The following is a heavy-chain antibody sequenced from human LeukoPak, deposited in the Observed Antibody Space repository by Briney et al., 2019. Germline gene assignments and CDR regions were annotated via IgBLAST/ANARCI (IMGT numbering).Heavy chain of an antibody. Sequence: GGSLRLSCAASGFTFRSYAMSWVRQAPGKGLEWVANIKPDGSEKYYVASVKGRFTISRDNAKNSLYLQMNSLRAEDTAVFYCARGPRSFDYWGQGALVTVSS. J-gene: IGHJ4*01. V-gene: IGHV3-7*05. CDR3: ARGPRSFDY. CDR2: IKPDGSEK. CDR1: GFTFRSYA.